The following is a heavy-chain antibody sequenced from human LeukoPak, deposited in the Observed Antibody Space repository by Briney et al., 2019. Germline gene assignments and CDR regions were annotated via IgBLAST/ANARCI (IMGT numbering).Heavy chain of an antibody. V-gene: IGHV4-61*02. Sequence: SETLSLTCTVSGGSISSGSYYWSWIRQPAGKGLEWIGRIYTNGSTNYNPSLKSRATISVDTSKNQFSLKLSSVTAADTAVYYCAREVYCGGDCHTPAEYFQHWGQGTLVTVSS. CDR2: IYTNGST. J-gene: IGHJ1*01. CDR3: AREVYCGGDCHTPAEYFQH. CDR1: GGSISSGSYY. D-gene: IGHD2-21*01.